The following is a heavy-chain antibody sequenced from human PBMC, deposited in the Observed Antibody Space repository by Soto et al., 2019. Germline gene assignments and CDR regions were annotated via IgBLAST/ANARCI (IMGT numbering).Heavy chain of an antibody. CDR1: GGSISSSNW. D-gene: IGHD2-2*01. V-gene: IGHV4-4*02. CDR3: ARGRIVVVPAANPPYYYYGMDV. J-gene: IGHJ6*02. CDR2: IYHSGST. Sequence: QVQLQESGPGLVKPSGTLSLTCAVSGGSISSSNWWSWVRQPPGKGLEWIGEIYHSGSTNYNPSLKSRDTISVDKSKNQFSLKLSSVTAADTAVYYCARGRIVVVPAANPPYYYYGMDVWGQGTTVTVSS.